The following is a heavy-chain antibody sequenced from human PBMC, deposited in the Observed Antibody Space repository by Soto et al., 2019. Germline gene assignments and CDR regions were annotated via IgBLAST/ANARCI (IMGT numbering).Heavy chain of an antibody. CDR2: IYPGDSDT. CDR3: ARGPVGECSGGSCYFPYYYGMDV. D-gene: IGHD2-15*01. J-gene: IGHJ6*02. V-gene: IGHV5-51*01. CDR1: GYSFTSYW. Sequence: GESLKISCKGSGYSFTSYWIGWVRQMPGKGLEWMGIIYPGDSDTRYSPSFQGQVTISADKSISTAYLQWSSLKASDTAMYYCARGPVGECSGGSCYFPYYYGMDVWGQGTTVTVSS.